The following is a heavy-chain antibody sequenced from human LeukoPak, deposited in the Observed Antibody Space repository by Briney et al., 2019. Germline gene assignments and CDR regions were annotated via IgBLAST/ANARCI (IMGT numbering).Heavy chain of an antibody. V-gene: IGHV3-11*04. CDR1: GFTFSDYY. CDR2: ISSSGSTI. D-gene: IGHD3-9*01. J-gene: IGHJ4*02. CDR3: ARGLFDWLQKYYFDY. Sequence: GGSLRLSCAASGFTFSDYYMSWIRQAPGKGLEWVSYISSSGSTIYYADSVKGRSTISRDNAKNSLYLQMNSLRAEDTAVYYCARGLFDWLQKYYFDYWGQGTLVTVSS.